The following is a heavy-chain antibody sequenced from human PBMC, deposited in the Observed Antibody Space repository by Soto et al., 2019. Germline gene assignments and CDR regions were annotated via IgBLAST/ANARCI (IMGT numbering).Heavy chain of an antibody. J-gene: IGHJ4*02. CDR2: ISSSSSYI. D-gene: IGHD3-22*01. CDR3: ARDPIYYYDSSGPALDY. Sequence: GGSLRLSCADSGFTFSSYVMNWVRQSPGKGLEWVSSISSSSSYIYYADSVKGRFTISRDNAKNSLYLQMNSLRAEDTAVYYCARDPIYYYDSSGPALDYWGQGTLVTVSS. CDR1: GFTFSSYV. V-gene: IGHV3-21*01.